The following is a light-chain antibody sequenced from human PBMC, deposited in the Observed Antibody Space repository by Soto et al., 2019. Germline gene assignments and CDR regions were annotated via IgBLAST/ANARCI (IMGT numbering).Light chain of an antibody. Sequence: EIVLTQSPATLSLSPGERATLSCRASQTVSSSLAWYQQKPGQAPRLLIYEASNRATGIPARFSGSGSGADFTLNISSLEPEDFALYYCQQHINWPLTFGGGTKVEIK. V-gene: IGKV3-11*01. CDR3: QQHINWPLT. CDR2: EAS. J-gene: IGKJ4*01. CDR1: QTVSSS.